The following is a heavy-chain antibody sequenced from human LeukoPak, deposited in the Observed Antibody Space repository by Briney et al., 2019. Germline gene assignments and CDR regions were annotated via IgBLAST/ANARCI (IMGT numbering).Heavy chain of an antibody. CDR1: GGSISSYY. Sequence: SETLSLTCTVSGGSISSYYWSWIRQPPGKGLEWIGYISYSGSTNYNPSLKSRVTISVDTSKDQFSLKLSSVTAADTAVYYCARYVWGSYPTFEDYWGQGTLVTVSS. CDR2: ISYSGST. J-gene: IGHJ4*02. CDR3: ARYVWGSYPTFEDY. D-gene: IGHD3-16*02. V-gene: IGHV4-59*01.